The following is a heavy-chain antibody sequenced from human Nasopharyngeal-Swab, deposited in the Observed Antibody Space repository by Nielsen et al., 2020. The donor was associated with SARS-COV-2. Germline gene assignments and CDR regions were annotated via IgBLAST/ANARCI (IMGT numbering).Heavy chain of an antibody. CDR2: ISAYNGNT. V-gene: IGHV1-18*01. Sequence: ASVKVSCKASGYTFTSYGISWVRQAPGQGLEWMGWISAYNGNTNYAQKLQGRVTMTTDTSTSTAYMELRSLRSDDTAVYYCARMSFWGHDYSNLPQDYYGMDVWGQGTTVTVSS. CDR1: GYTFTSYG. J-gene: IGHJ6*02. D-gene: IGHD4-11*01. CDR3: ARMSFWGHDYSNLPQDYYGMDV.